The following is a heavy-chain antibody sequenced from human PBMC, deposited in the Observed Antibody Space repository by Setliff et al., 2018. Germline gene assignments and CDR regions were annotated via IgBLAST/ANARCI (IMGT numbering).Heavy chain of an antibody. D-gene: IGHD3-10*01. CDR2: INPHGSEK. Sequence: ETLSLTCGVSGYSISSGHFWGWVRQAPGKGLEWLASINPHGSEKYYADSVKGRFTISRDNAKNSLSLQMNNLRTEDTAVYYCFGAGTCSYWGQGTLVTVSS. CDR1: GYSISSGH. CDR3: FGAGTCSY. J-gene: IGHJ4*02. V-gene: IGHV3-7*01.